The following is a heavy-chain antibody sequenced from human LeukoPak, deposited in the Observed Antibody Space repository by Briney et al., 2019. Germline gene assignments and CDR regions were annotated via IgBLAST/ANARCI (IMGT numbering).Heavy chain of an antibody. CDR2: ISHSGDNA. CDR3: AKEMASIGRPYFDC. J-gene: IGHJ4*02. V-gene: IGHV3-23*01. CDR1: GFTFSTFA. D-gene: IGHD5-24*01. Sequence: GSLRLSCATSGFTFSTFAMSWVRQAPGKGPEWVAGISHSGDNAYHADSVRGRFIISRDKSKNTLYLQMNSLAAEDTAVYYCAKEMASIGRPYFDCWGQGTLVTVSS.